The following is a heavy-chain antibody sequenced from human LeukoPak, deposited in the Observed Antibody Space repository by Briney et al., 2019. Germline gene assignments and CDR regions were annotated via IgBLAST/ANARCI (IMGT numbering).Heavy chain of an antibody. V-gene: IGHV1-2*02. CDR2: INPRNGDT. J-gene: IGHJ6*03. Sequence: ASVKVSCKASGYTFTDYYLHWVRQAPGQGLEWMGWINPRNGDTTYAQSLQGRVTLTRDTSIRTAYMELSRLRSDDTAVYYCATQTRITIFGVVPSVFYMDVWGKGTTVTVSS. CDR3: ATQTRITIFGVVPSVFYMDV. D-gene: IGHD3-3*01. CDR1: GYTFTDYY.